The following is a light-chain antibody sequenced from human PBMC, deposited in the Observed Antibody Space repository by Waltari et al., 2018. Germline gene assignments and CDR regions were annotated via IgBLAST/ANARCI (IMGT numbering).Light chain of an antibody. CDR3: QHYVRLPAT. J-gene: IGKJ1*01. V-gene: IGKV3-20*01. CDR1: QSVSRT. CDR2: GAS. Sequence: EIVLTQSPGILSLSPGERATLSCRASQSVSRTLAWYQQRPGQAPRLLIYGASSRATGIPDRFSGGGSGTDFSLTISRLELEDFAVYYCQHYVRLPATFGQGTKVEIK.